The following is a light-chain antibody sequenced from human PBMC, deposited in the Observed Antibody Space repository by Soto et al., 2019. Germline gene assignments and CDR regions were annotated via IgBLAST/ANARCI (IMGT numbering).Light chain of an antibody. J-gene: IGKJ5*01. CDR3: QQSYSPPPVT. CDR1: YNIRNS. V-gene: IGKV1-39*01. Sequence: DIQVTHSPSSLSSSVVYRVTITCRXNYNIRNSLNWYQQKPREAPKLLIYASSSLESGVPSRFSGSASGTEFTLTISSLQPEDFATYYCQQSYSPPPVTFGQGTRLEI. CDR2: ASS.